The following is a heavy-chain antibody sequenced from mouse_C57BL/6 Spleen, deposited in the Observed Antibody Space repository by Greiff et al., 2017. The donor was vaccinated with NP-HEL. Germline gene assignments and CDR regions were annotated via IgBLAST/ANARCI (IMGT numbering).Heavy chain of an antibody. V-gene: IGHV5-6*01. CDR2: ISSGGSYT. J-gene: IGHJ4*01. D-gene: IGHD1-1*01. Sequence: EVHLVESGGDLVKPGGSLKLSCAASGFTFSSYGMSWVRQTPDKRLEWVATISSGGSYTYYPDSVKGRFTISRDNAKNTLYLQMSSLKSEDTAMYYCARDDYGSSYEAMDYWGQGTSVTVSS. CDR3: ARDDYGSSYEAMDY. CDR1: GFTFSSYG.